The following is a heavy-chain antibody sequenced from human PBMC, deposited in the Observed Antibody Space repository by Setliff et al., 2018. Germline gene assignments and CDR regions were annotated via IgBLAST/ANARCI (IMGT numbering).Heavy chain of an antibody. J-gene: IGHJ4*02. D-gene: IGHD5-18*01. CDR1: GGSVSTYY. Sequence: PSETLSLTCTVSGGSVSTYYWSWIRQVPGQGLEWIGYIFYSGFTHYNPSLKSRVTMSVDVSRDQFSLELSSVTAADAAVYFCARGLGRGYSYGLFDYSGQGSLVTVSS. CDR3: ARGLGRGYSYGLFDY. V-gene: IGHV4-59*02. CDR2: IFYSGFT.